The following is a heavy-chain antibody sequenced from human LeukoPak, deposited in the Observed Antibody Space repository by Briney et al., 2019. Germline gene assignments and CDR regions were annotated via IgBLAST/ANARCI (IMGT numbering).Heavy chain of an antibody. CDR2: VSSTGSGT. CDR1: GFTFSTYG. Sequence: GSLRLSCVASGFTFSTYGMSWVRQAPGKGLEWVAAVSSTGSGTYYPDSLKGRFIISRDNSQNTVFLQMSSLRPEDTAFYFCAKDGPLLWFGPTDAWGQGILVTVSS. V-gene: IGHV3-23*01. D-gene: IGHD3-10*01. CDR3: AKDGPLLWFGPTDA. J-gene: IGHJ5*02.